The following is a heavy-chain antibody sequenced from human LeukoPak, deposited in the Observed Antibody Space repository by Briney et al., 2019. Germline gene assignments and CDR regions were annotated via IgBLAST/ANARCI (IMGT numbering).Heavy chain of an antibody. J-gene: IGHJ4*02. Sequence: SETLSLTCAVSGGSFSGYYWTWIRQPPGKGLEWIGEIDNSGRTNYNPSLKSRLTISVDTSKDQFSLRLSSVTAADSAVYYCARGPPPMFRGLIRRFENDSWGQGTLVTVSS. CDR1: GGSFSGYY. D-gene: IGHD3-10*01. V-gene: IGHV4-34*01. CDR3: ARGPPPMFRGLIRRFENDS. CDR2: IDNSGRT.